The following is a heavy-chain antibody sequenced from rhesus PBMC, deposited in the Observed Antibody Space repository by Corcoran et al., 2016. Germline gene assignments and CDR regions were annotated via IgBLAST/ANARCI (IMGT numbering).Heavy chain of an antibody. Sequence: EVQLVESGGGLVQPGGSLRLSCAASGFTFRSYDMIWVRQAPGPGLGWVSYISDTGKTIYYADSGKGRFTISRDNAKNSLSLQRSSLRAEDTAVYYCTREDALGVASSYYFDYWGQGVLVTVSS. D-gene: IGHD4-29*01. V-gene: IGHV3-136*01. CDR1: GFTFRSYD. CDR2: ISDTGKTI. CDR3: TREDALGVASSYYFDY. J-gene: IGHJ4*01.